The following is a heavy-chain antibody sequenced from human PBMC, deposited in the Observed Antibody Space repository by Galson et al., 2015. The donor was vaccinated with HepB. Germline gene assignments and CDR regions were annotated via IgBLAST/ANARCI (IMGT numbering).Heavy chain of an antibody. CDR3: VRGQSRTYNI. J-gene: IGHJ3*02. D-gene: IGHD3-16*01. V-gene: IGHV6-1*01. Sequence: AISGDSVSSNSVAWSWIRQSPSRGLEWLGPTYFRSKWYLDYSVSMRSRIIITPDTSKNQFSLQLNFVTPEDTAVYYCVRGQSRTYNIWGQGTMVTVSS. CDR1: GDSVSSNSVA. CDR2: TYFRSKWYL.